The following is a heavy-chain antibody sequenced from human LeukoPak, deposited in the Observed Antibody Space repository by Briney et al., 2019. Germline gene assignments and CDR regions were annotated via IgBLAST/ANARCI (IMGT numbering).Heavy chain of an antibody. CDR3: ATDRDWNPEGIPV. J-gene: IGHJ3*01. Sequence: GASVKVSCKVSGHTLAELSMHWVRQAPGKGLQWMGGFDPEDGEMIYVQKLQGRVTMTDDTYADIAYMELTSLTSDDTAVYYCATDRDWNPEGIPVWGQGTMVIVSS. V-gene: IGHV1-24*01. CDR1: GHTLAELS. CDR2: FDPEDGEM. D-gene: IGHD1-1*01.